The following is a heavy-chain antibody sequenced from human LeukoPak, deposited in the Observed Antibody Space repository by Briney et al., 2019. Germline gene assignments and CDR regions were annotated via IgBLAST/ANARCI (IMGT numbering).Heavy chain of an antibody. CDR2: ISGSGGST. CDR1: GFTFSSYA. Sequence: GGSLRLSCAASGFTFSSYAMSWVRQAPGKGLEWVSAISGSGGSTYYADSVRGRFTISRDNSKNTLYLQMNSLRAEDTAVYYCAKDALWFGELSHYYYGMDVWGQGTTVTVSS. CDR3: AKDALWFGELSHYYYGMDV. V-gene: IGHV3-23*01. D-gene: IGHD3-10*01. J-gene: IGHJ6*02.